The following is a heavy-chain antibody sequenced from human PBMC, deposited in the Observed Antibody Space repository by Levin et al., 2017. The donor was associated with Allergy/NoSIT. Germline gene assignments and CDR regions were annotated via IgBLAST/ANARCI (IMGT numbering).Heavy chain of an antibody. Sequence: PGESLKISCAASGFTFSSYAMHWVRQAPGKGLEWVAVISYDGSNKYYADSVKGRFTISRDNSKNTLYLQMNSLRAEDTAVYYCARDRASYGDCPDYWGQGTLVTVSS. J-gene: IGHJ4*02. CDR3: ARDRASYGDCPDY. CDR2: ISYDGSNK. D-gene: IGHD4-17*01. CDR1: GFTFSSYA. V-gene: IGHV3-30-3*01.